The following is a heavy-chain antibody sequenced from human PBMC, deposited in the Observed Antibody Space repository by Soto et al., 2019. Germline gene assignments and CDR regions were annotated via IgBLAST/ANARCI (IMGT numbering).Heavy chain of an antibody. Sequence: GGSLRLSCAASGFTFSNAWMNWVRQAPGKGLEWVGRIKSKTDGGTTDYAAPVKGRFTISRDDSKNTLYLQMNSLKTEDTAVYYCTIGPIVVVPAAMNYYYGMDVWGQGTTVTVSS. CDR2: IKSKTDGGTT. V-gene: IGHV3-15*07. CDR1: GFTFSNAW. CDR3: TIGPIVVVPAAMNYYYGMDV. J-gene: IGHJ6*02. D-gene: IGHD2-2*01.